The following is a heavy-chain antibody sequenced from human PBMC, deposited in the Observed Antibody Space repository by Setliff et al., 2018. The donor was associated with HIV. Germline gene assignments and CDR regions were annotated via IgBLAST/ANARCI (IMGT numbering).Heavy chain of an antibody. D-gene: IGHD3-10*01. CDR1: GGSISSYY. CDR2: IYSSGST. V-gene: IGHV4-59*12. J-gene: IGHJ5*02. Sequence: SETLSLTCTVSGGSISSYYWSWIRQPPGKGLEWLGHIYSSGSTNYNPSLKSRVTISVDTSKNQFSLKLNSVIAADTAVYFCARDRHSSGLGSYGPWGPGILVTVSS. CDR3: ARDRHSSGLGSYGP.